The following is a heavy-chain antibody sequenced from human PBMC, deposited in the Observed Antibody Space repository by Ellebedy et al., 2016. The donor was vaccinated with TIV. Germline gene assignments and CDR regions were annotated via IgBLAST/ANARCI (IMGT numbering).Heavy chain of an antibody. Sequence: GGSLRLSCAASGFTFDSYTMNWVRQAPGRGLEWVSFIHSASGFIFYADSVRGRFTVARDNAKNSLYLQMTNLTAEDTAVYFCARSGLYENMAGETNHFYFLDFWGPGTLVAVSS. CDR2: IHSASGFI. CDR3: ARSGLYENMAGETNHFYFLDF. V-gene: IGHV3-21*01. D-gene: IGHD2/OR15-2a*01. CDR1: GFTFDSYT. J-gene: IGHJ4*02.